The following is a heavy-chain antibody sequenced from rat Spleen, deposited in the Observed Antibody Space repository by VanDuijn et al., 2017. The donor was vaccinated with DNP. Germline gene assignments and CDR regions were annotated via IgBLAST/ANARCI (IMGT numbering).Heavy chain of an antibody. J-gene: IGHJ4*01. CDR2: ISSDGSHT. V-gene: IGHV5-20*01. CDR3: TTLITFMSG. CDR1: GFRFSDYY. Sequence: EVQLMESGGGLVQPGRSLKLSCTASGFRFSDYYMAWVRQAPTKGLEWVASISSDGSHTYYRDSVKGRFTISRDNAKSSLFLQMDSLRSEDTATYYCTTLITFMSGWSQGTSVTVSS. D-gene: IGHD1-1*01.